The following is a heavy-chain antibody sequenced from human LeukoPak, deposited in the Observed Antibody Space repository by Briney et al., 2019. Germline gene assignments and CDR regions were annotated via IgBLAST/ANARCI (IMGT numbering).Heavy chain of an antibody. J-gene: IGHJ4*02. Sequence: HGESLKISCKGSGYSFTNYWIGWVRQMPGKGLEWMEIIYPGDSDTRYSPSFQGQVTISADRSINTAYLQWSSLKASDTAMYYCARQDTAMVYSDYWGQGTLVTVSS. CDR1: GYSFTNYW. D-gene: IGHD5-18*01. CDR2: IYPGDSDT. V-gene: IGHV5-51*01. CDR3: ARQDTAMVYSDY.